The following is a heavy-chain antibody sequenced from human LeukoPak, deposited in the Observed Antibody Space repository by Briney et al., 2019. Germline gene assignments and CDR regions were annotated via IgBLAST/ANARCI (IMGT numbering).Heavy chain of an antibody. J-gene: IGHJ1*01. V-gene: IGHV1-24*01. CDR3: ATRLTTVTITGYCQH. D-gene: IGHD4-11*01. Sequence: ASVTVSYTVSGYTLTELSMHGVRQAPGKGLEWMGGFDPEDGETIYAQKFQGRVTMTEDTSTDTAYMELSSLRSEDTAVYYCATRLTTVTITGYCQHWGEGTLVTVSS. CDR1: GYTLTELS. CDR2: FDPEDGET.